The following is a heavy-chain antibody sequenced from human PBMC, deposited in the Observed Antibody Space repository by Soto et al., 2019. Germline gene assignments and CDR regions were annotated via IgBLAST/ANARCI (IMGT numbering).Heavy chain of an antibody. CDR3: ARAHDLWSHDCFDI. J-gene: IGHJ4*02. D-gene: IGHD3-3*01. Sequence: NLQGRVTITRDTSASTAYMELSSLRSEDTAVYYCARAHDLWSHDCFDIWGQGTLVTVSS. V-gene: IGHV1-3*01.